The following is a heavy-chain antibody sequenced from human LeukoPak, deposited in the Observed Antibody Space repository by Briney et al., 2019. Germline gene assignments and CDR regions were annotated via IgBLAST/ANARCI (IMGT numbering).Heavy chain of an antibody. Sequence: GGSLRLSCAASGFTFSNAWMSWVRQAPGKGLEWVGRIKSKTDGGTTDYAAPVKGRFTISRDNSKNTLFLQMNSLRAEDTAVYYCARVRGSSGSYEYYHYMDVWGKGTTVTISS. V-gene: IGHV3-15*01. CDR1: GFTFSNAW. CDR2: IKSKTDGGTT. J-gene: IGHJ6*03. CDR3: ARVRGSSGSYEYYHYMDV. D-gene: IGHD1-26*01.